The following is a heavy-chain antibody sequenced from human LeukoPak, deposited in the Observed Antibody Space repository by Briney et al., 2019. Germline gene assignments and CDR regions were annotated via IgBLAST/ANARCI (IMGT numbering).Heavy chain of an antibody. D-gene: IGHD1-1*01. V-gene: IGHV4-59*01. CDR2: IYYSGST. CDR3: ARDGYPWASPGFDY. J-gene: IGHJ4*02. Sequence: SETLSHTCTVSGGSISSYYWSWIRQPPGKGLEWIGYIYYSGSTNYNPSLKSRVTISVDTSKNQFSLRLSSVTAADTAVYYCARDGYPWASPGFDYWGQGTLVTVPS. CDR1: GGSISSYY.